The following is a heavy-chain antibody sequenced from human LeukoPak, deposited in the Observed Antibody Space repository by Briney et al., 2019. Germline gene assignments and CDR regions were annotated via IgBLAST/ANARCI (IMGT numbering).Heavy chain of an antibody. CDR2: IYQSGNT. V-gene: IGHV4-38-2*02. CDR1: GYSISSGYY. D-gene: IGHD2-15*01. CDR3: ARQRCSGNTCYRVDQLYYMDV. Sequence: SETLSLTCTVSGYSISSGYYWGWIRQSPGKGLEWIGTIYQSGNTYYNPSLKSRVTISVDTSKNQFSLKLSSVAAADTAVYYCARQRCSGNTCYRVDQLYYMDVWGKGTTVTVSS. J-gene: IGHJ6*03.